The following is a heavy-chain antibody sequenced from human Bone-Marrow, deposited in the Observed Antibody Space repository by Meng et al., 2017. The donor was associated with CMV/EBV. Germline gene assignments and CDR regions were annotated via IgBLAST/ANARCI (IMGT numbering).Heavy chain of an antibody. D-gene: IGHD2/OR15-2a*01. V-gene: IGHV4-34*01. Sequence: SETLSLTCVVDGGSFSGYYWSWIRQPPGKGLEWIGEINHSGSTNYNPSLKSRYTISVDRSKNQFSLKLSAVTAADTAVYYCARGRNRFLESYYYYYGMDDWGQGTTVTVSS. CDR1: GGSFSGYY. CDR2: INHSGST. CDR3: ARGRNRFLESYYYYYGMDD. J-gene: IGHJ6*02.